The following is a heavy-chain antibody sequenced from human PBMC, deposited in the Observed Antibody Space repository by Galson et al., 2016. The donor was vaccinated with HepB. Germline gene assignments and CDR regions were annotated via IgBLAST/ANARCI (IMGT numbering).Heavy chain of an antibody. V-gene: IGHV1-24*01. D-gene: IGHD6-19*01. J-gene: IGHJ4*02. CDR3: AIEYSGGWDLDH. Sequence: SVKVSCKVSEYTLSELSMHWVRQAPGKGLEWMGRSDPEDGETIYAQNFQGRVTMTEDTSTDSAYMELSSLRSEDTAMYYCAIEYSGGWDLDHWGQGTLVTVSS. CDR2: SDPEDGET. CDR1: EYTLSELS.